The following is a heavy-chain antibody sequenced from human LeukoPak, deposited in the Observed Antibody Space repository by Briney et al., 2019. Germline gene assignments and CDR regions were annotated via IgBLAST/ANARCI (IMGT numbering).Heavy chain of an antibody. CDR1: GFTFSSYG. J-gene: IGHJ4*02. D-gene: IGHD3-9*01. V-gene: IGHV3-30*02. CDR3: AKGSLGYYDILTVDY. Sequence: PGGSLRLSCAASGFTFSSYGMHWVRQAPAKGLEWVAFIRYDGSNKYYADSVKGRFTISRDNSKNTLYLQINSLRAEDTAVYYCAKGSLGYYDILTVDYWGQGTLVTVSS. CDR2: IRYDGSNK.